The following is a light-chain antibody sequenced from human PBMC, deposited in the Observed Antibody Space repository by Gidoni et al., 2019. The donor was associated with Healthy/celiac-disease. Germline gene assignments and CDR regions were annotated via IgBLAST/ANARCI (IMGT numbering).Light chain of an antibody. V-gene: IGLV2-14*01. J-gene: IGLJ1*01. CDR3: SSYTSSSTRV. CDR2: DVS. Sequence: QSALTQPASVSGSPGPAITISCTGTSSDVGGYNYVSWYQQHPGKAPKLMIYDVSNRPLGVSNRFSGSKSGNTASLTISGLQAEDEADYYCSSYTSSSTRVFGTGTKVTVL. CDR1: SSDVGGYNY.